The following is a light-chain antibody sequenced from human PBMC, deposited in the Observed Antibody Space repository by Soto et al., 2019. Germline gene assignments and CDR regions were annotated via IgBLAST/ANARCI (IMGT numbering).Light chain of an antibody. CDR2: WAS. Sequence: DIVMTQSPDSLAVSMGDRATINCKSSQGVINSSNNKNDLTWYQQKPVQPPKLLIYWASTRESGVPVRFSGSGSGTDFTFTISSLQAEDVAVYFCQQYSSTPWTFGQGTKVEIK. J-gene: IGKJ1*01. V-gene: IGKV4-1*01. CDR3: QQYSSTPWT. CDR1: QGVINSSNNKND.